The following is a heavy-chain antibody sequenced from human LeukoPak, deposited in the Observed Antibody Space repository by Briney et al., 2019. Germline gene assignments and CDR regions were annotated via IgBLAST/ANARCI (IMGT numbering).Heavy chain of an antibody. J-gene: IGHJ4*02. V-gene: IGHV1-69*13. CDR3: AREWNYETSGYYYYY. CDR2: IIPLFGTA. Sequence: GASVKVSCKASGGTFIRYGISWVRQAPGQGLEWMGGIIPLFGTANYAQKFQGRVTITADESTSTAYMELSSLRPEDTALYYCAREWNYETSGYYYYYWGQGTLVTVSS. D-gene: IGHD3-22*01. CDR1: GGTFIRYG.